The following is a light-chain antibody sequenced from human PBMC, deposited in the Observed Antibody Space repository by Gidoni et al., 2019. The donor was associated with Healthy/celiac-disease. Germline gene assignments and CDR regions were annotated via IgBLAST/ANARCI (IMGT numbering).Light chain of an antibody. V-gene: IGKV3-20*01. CDR1: QSVSRNY. CDR3: HQYVGPPHT. J-gene: IGKJ1*01. CDR2: GAS. Sequence: EIVLTQSPGTLSLSPGERATLSCRASQSVSRNYLAWYQHRPGQAPRLLIYGASSRATGILDRFSGSGSGTDFTLTIARLEPEDFAVYYCHQYVGPPHTFXQXTKVEIK.